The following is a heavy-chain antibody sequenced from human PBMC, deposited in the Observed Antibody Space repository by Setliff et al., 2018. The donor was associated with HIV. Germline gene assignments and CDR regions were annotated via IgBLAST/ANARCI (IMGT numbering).Heavy chain of an antibody. Sequence: ASVKVSCKASGGTFSRYAINWVRQAPGQGLEWMGGIIPMFGTADKAQNFQDRVTLIADESTSTAYMELSSLRSEDTAVYYCARGVAVPHEIYFDYWGQGTLVTVSS. J-gene: IGHJ4*02. V-gene: IGHV1-69*13. CDR2: IIPMFGTA. CDR1: GGTFSRYA. D-gene: IGHD1-1*01. CDR3: ARGVAVPHEIYFDY.